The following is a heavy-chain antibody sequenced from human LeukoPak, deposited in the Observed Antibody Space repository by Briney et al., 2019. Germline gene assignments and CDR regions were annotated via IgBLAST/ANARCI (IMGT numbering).Heavy chain of an antibody. Sequence: GGSLRLSCAASGFTFSSYAMSWVRQAPGKGLEWVSAISGSGGSTYYADSVKGRFTISRDNSKNTLYLQMNSLRAEDTAVYYCAKDQVGYYYGSGSYRVYYFDYWGRGTLVTVSS. CDR1: GFTFSSYA. D-gene: IGHD3-10*01. CDR2: ISGSGGST. CDR3: AKDQVGYYYGSGSYRVYYFDY. J-gene: IGHJ4*02. V-gene: IGHV3-23*01.